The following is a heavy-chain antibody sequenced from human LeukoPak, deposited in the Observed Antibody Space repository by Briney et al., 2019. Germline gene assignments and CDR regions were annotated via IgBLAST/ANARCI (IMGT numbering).Heavy chain of an antibody. CDR3: ARARHIAAAGTANYYYYYGMDV. Sequence: PSETLSLTCAVYGGSFSGYYWSWIRQPPGKGLEWIGEINHSGSTNYNPSLKSRVTISVDTSKNQFSLKLSSVTAADTAVYYCARARHIAAAGTANYYYYYGMDVWGQGTTVTVSS. CDR1: GGSFSGYY. CDR2: INHSGST. D-gene: IGHD6-13*01. J-gene: IGHJ6*02. V-gene: IGHV4-34*01.